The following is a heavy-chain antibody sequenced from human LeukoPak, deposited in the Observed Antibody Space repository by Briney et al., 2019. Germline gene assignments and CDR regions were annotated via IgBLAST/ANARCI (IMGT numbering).Heavy chain of an antibody. D-gene: IGHD3-10*01. CDR3: ARGYYGGYVDY. CDR2: ISSNGGST. CDR1: GFTFSSFS. V-gene: IGHV3-64*01. Sequence: RGSLRLSCAASGFTFSSFSMHWVRQAPGKGLESASAISSNGGSTYYANSVKGRFTISRDNSKNTLYLQMGSLRAEDMAVYYCARGYYGGYVDYWGQGNLVTVSS. J-gene: IGHJ4*02.